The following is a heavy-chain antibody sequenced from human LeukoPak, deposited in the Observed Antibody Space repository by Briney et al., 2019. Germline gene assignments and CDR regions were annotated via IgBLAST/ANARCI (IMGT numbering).Heavy chain of an antibody. Sequence: GASVKVSCKASGYTFTSYDINWVRQATGQGLEWMGWMNPNSGNTGYAQKFQGRVTITRNTSISTAYMELSSLRSEDTAVYYCARGLKAEPFYYYYYMDVWGKGTTVTVSS. D-gene: IGHD1-14*01. CDR2: MNPNSGNT. V-gene: IGHV1-8*03. CDR3: ARGLKAEPFYYYYYMDV. CDR1: GYTFTSYD. J-gene: IGHJ6*03.